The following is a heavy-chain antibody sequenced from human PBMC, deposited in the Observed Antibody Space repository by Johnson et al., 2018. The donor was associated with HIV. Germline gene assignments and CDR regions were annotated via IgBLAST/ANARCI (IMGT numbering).Heavy chain of an antibody. CDR1: GFTFSSYG. CDR2: IRYDGSNK. D-gene: IGHD7-27*01. Sequence: VQLVESGGGVVQPGGSLRLSCAASGFTFSSYGMHWVRQAPGKGLEWVAFIRYDGSNKYYADSVKGRFTISRDNSKNTLYLQMNSLRAEDTAVYYCARAIGNWDAFDIWGQGTMVTVSS. CDR3: ARAIGNWDAFDI. V-gene: IGHV3-30*02. J-gene: IGHJ3*02.